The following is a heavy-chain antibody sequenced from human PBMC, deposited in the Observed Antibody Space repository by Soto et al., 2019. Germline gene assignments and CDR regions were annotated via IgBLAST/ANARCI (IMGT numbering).Heavy chain of an antibody. CDR1: GGSFSGYY. V-gene: IGHV4-34*01. J-gene: IGHJ4*02. CDR2: INHSGAT. CDR3: ARHLIAARHYFDY. Sequence: SETLSLTCAVYGGSFSGYYWSWIRQPPGKGLEWIGEINHSGATYYNPSLKSRVTISVDTSKNHFSLKLSSVTAADTAVYYCARHLIAARHYFDYWGQGTLVTVSS. D-gene: IGHD6-6*01.